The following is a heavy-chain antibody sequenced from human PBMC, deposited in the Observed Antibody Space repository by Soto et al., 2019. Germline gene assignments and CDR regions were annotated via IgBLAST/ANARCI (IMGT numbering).Heavy chain of an antibody. D-gene: IGHD6-13*01. CDR2: IYYSGST. CDR3: ARAGSWYSGKDADAFGI. CDR1: GGSISSYY. V-gene: IGHV4-59*01. J-gene: IGHJ3*02. Sequence: QVQLQESGPGLVKPSETLSLTCTVSGGSISSYYWSWIRQPPGKGLAWIGYIYYSGSTNYNPSLKSRVTISVDTPKNQFSLKLSSVTGADAAVYYCARAGSWYSGKDADAFGIWGQGTMVTVSS.